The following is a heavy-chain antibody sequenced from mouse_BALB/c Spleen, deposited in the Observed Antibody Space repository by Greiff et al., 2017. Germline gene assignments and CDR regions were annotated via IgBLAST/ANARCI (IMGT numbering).Heavy chain of an antibody. Sequence: EVKLMESGPGLVKPSQSLSLTCSVTGYSITSGYYWNWIRQFPGNKLEWMGYISYDGSNNYNPSLKNRISITRDTSKNQFFLKLNSVTTEDTATYYCARGGAYYGPYYYAMDYWGQGTSVTVSS. D-gene: IGHD1-1*02. J-gene: IGHJ4*01. CDR3: ARGGAYYGPYYYAMDY. CDR2: ISYDGSN. V-gene: IGHV3-6*02. CDR1: GYSITSGYY.